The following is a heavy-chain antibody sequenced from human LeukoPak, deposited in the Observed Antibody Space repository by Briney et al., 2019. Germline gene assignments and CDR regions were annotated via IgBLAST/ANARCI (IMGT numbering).Heavy chain of an antibody. D-gene: IGHD5-18*01. CDR1: GYAFTCYY. CDR2: INPSGGST. V-gene: IGHV1-46*01. Sequence: ASVKVSCKASGYAFTCYYMHWVRQAPGQGLEWVGIINPSGGSTSYAQKFQGRVTMTRDTSTSTVYMELSSLRSEDAAVYYCARRGQIQQFPGGGSDYWGQGTLVTVSS. J-gene: IGHJ4*02. CDR3: ARRGQIQQFPGGGSDY.